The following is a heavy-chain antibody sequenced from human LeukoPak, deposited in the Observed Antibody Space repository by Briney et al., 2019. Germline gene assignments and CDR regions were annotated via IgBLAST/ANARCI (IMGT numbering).Heavy chain of an antibody. D-gene: IGHD6-6*01. CDR1: GGTFINYA. CDR2: IIPIFGTA. V-gene: IGHV1-69*05. CDR3: ARDRGSSSWRYYYYMDV. J-gene: IGHJ6*03. Sequence: ASVTVSFTASGGTFINYAISWVGQAPGQGGEWVGGIIPIFGTANYTQKFQPRLTITTHDSTSTAYIELSSLRSEHTAVYYCARDRGSSSWRYYYYMDVWGKGTTVTVSS.